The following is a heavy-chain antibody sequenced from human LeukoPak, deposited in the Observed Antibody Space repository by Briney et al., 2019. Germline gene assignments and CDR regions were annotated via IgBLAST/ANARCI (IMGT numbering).Heavy chain of an antibody. Sequence: ASVKVSCKASGYTFTAHYMHWVRQAPGQGLEWMGRINPSSGDTEYGQRFQGRVTLTRDTSSSTANMELRRLRSDDTAVYYCAKDPGYSYAFDIWGQGTVVIVSS. D-gene: IGHD2-21*01. V-gene: IGHV1-2*06. CDR2: INPSSGDT. CDR3: AKDPGYSYAFDI. CDR1: GYTFTAHY. J-gene: IGHJ3*02.